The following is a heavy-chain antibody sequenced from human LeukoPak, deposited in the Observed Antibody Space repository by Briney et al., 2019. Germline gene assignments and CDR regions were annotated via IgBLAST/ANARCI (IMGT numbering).Heavy chain of an antibody. D-gene: IGHD1-26*01. Sequence: SETLSLSCTVSGGSVSSSRYHWVWIRQPPGKGLEWIGSVSYRGTTYHNSSLKSRVTISIDTSENQFSLRLNSVTAADTAVYYCARVEMGDTLRRLFDYWGQGTLVTVSA. V-gene: IGHV4-39*07. CDR3: ARVEMGDTLRRLFDY. CDR1: GGSVSSSRYH. J-gene: IGHJ4*02. CDR2: VSYRGTT.